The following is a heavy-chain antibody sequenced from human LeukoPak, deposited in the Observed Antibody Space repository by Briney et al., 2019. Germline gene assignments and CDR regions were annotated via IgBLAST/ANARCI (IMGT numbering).Heavy chain of an antibody. CDR3: ARDGGSFSYNMDV. J-gene: IGHJ6*02. D-gene: IGHD1-26*01. CDR2: IIPIFGTA. CDR1: GGTFSSYA. V-gene: IGHV1-69*01. Sequence: ASVKVSCKASGGTFSSYAISWVRQAPGQGLEWMGGIIPIFGTANYAQKFQGRVTITADESTSTAYMELSSLRSEDTAVYFCARDGGSFSYNMDVWGQGTTVTVSS.